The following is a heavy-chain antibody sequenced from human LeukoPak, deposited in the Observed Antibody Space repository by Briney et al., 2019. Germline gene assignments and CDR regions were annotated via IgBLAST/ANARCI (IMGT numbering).Heavy chain of an antibody. D-gene: IGHD5-18*01. CDR2: MKRDGGEK. CDR1: TFTFTPGW. Sequence: GGSLRLSCEASTFTFTPGWMSWVRQAPGKGLEWVAMMKRDGGEKHYVDSVRGRFTISRDNAKNSLYLQMDSLRDEDTAVYYCASLDTAHPSGVPWGQATLGTVSS. V-gene: IGHV3-7*01. CDR3: ASLDTAHPSGVP. J-gene: IGHJ5*02.